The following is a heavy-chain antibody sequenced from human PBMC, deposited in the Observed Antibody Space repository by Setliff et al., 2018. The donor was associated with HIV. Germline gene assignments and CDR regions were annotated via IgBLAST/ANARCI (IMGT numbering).Heavy chain of an antibody. Sequence: GASVKVSCKASGYTFTNYGISWVRQAPGQGLEWMGWISAYDGSTNFAQKFQGRVTLTTETSTRTGYMEMRSLKSDDTAVYYCARRSTFNAFDIWGQGTMVTVSS. CDR1: GYTFTNYG. V-gene: IGHV1-18*01. CDR2: ISAYDGST. J-gene: IGHJ3*02. CDR3: ARRSTFNAFDI.